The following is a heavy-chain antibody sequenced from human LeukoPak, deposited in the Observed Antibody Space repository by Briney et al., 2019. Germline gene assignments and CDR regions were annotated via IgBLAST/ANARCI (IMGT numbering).Heavy chain of an antibody. CDR2: MWYDGRNK. D-gene: IGHD3-16*01. Sequence: GGSQRLSCAASGFTLSSFGMVWVRQAPGKGLEWVTLMWYDGRNKYYADSVKGRFTISRDNSKNTVYLQMNSLRGEDTAVYYCARVGDMEAFDIWGQGTRVTVSS. CDR3: ARVGDMEAFDI. V-gene: IGHV3-33*01. J-gene: IGHJ3*02. CDR1: GFTLSSFG.